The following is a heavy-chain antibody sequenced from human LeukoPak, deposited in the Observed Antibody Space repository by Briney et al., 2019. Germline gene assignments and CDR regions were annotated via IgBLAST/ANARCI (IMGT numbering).Heavy chain of an antibody. V-gene: IGHV4-39*07. CDR1: GGSISSGSYY. D-gene: IGHD3-22*01. CDR2: IYYSGST. Sequence: PSETLSLTCTVSGGSISSGSYYWAWIRQPPGKGLEWIGSIYYSGSTYYNPSLKSLKSRVTISVDTSKNQFSLKLSSVTAADTAVYYCARDVWGSGYYYGDYWGQGTLVTVSS. J-gene: IGHJ4*02. CDR3: ARDVWGSGYYYGDY.